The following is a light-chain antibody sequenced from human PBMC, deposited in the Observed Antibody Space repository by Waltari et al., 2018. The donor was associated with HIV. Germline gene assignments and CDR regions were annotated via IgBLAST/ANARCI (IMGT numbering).Light chain of an antibody. CDR3: QSYDISLSVI. V-gene: IGLV1-40*01. Sequence: QSVLTQPPSVSGAPGQRVTISCTGSSSNIGAGYGVHWYQRLPGAAPKLLIYTPNIRPSGVLDRFSGSRSGTSASLAITGLQADDEGDYYCQSYDISLSVIFGGGTKLTVL. CDR1: SSNIGAGYG. J-gene: IGLJ2*01. CDR2: TPN.